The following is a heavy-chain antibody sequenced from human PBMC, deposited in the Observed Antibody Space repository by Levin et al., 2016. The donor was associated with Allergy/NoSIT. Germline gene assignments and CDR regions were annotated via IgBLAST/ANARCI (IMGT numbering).Heavy chain of an antibody. D-gene: IGHD3-9*01. Sequence: SETLSLTCTVSGGSISSYYWSWIRQPPGKGLEWIGYIYYSGSTNYNPSLKSRVTISVDTSKNQFSLKLSSVTAADTAVYYCARWADYDILTGYYRGYFDYWGQGTLVTVSS. CDR1: GGSISSYY. CDR3: ARWADYDILTGYYRGYFDY. J-gene: IGHJ4*02. CDR2: IYYSGST. V-gene: IGHV4-59*08.